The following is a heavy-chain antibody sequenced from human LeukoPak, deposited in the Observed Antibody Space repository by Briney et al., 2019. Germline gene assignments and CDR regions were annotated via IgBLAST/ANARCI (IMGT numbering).Heavy chain of an antibody. Sequence: ASVKVSCKASGYTFSIYGFSWVRQAPGQGLEWVGWISVYNGNTNYAQKFQGRVTMTTDTSTSTAHMELRSLRSDDTAVYYCARQGYSGHSQGAADYWGQGTLVTVSS. CDR2: ISVYNGNT. CDR3: ARQGYSGHSQGAADY. CDR1: GYTFSIYG. J-gene: IGHJ4*02. D-gene: IGHD4-23*01. V-gene: IGHV1-18*01.